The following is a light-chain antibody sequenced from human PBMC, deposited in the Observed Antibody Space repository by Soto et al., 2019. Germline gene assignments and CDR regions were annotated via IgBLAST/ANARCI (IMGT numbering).Light chain of an antibody. CDR3: QVWDSSSDHVV. V-gene: IGLV3-21*02. Sequence: SYDLTQPPSVSVAPGQTARITCGGDNIGSNSVRWYQQKPGQAPVLVVFDDSDRPSGIPERFSGSNSGNTATLTISRVEAGDEADYYCQVWDSSSDHVVFGGGTKLTVL. J-gene: IGLJ3*02. CDR2: DDS. CDR1: NIGSNS.